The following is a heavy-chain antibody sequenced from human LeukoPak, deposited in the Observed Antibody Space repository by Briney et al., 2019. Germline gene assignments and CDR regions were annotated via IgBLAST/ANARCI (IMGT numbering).Heavy chain of an antibody. D-gene: IGHD5-18*01. CDR2: ITGSDDKT. Sequence: PGGSLSLSCAASGFTFSSSAMTWVRQAPGKGLEWVSTITGSDDKTYYADSVKGRFTISRDFSKNMVHLQINSLEAGDTAFYYWPKGRQFHRGYHRDFWGQGTLVTVS. CDR1: GFTFSSSA. V-gene: IGHV3-23*01. CDR3: PKGRQFHRGYHRDF. J-gene: IGHJ4*02.